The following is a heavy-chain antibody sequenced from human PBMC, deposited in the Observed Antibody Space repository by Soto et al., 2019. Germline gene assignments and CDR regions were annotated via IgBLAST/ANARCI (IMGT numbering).Heavy chain of an antibody. V-gene: IGHV3-7*03. CDR2: IKQDGSEK. J-gene: IGHJ6*02. D-gene: IGHD3-22*01. CDR1: GFTFSSYW. CDR3: ARDSPYYYDSSGYYRPGGMDV. Sequence: GGSLRLSCAASGFTFSSYWMSWVRQAPGKGLEWVANIKQDGSEKYYVDSVKGRFTISRDNAKNSLYLQMNSLRAEDTAVYYCARDSPYYYDSSGYYRPGGMDVWGQGTTVTASS.